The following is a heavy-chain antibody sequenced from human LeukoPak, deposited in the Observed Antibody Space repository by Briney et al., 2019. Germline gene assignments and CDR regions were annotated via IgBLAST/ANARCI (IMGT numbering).Heavy chain of an antibody. CDR3: ARACSGGGCYLAAFDV. J-gene: IGHJ3*01. V-gene: IGHV3-23*01. CDR2: ISSSGGST. D-gene: IGHD2-15*01. Sequence: GGSLRLSCAASGFTFSSYAMSWVRQAPGKGLDWISAISSSGGSTYYADSVNGRFTISRDNSKNTLYLQMNSLRAEDTAVFYWARACSGGGCYLAAFDVWGQGTMVTVSS. CDR1: GFTFSSYA.